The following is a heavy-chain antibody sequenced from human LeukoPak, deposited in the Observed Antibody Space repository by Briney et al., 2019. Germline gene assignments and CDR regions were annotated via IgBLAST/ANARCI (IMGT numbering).Heavy chain of an antibody. CDR2: ISSSGSTI. J-gene: IGHJ3*02. CDR3: AREGDLNAFDI. D-gene: IGHD3-10*01. V-gene: IGHV3-48*03. Sequence: PGGSLRLSCAASGFTFSSYEMSWVRQAPGKGLGLEWVSYISSSGSTIYYADSVKGRFTISRDNAKNSLYLQMNSLRAEDTAVYYCAREGDLNAFDIWGQGTMVTVSS. CDR1: GFTFSSYE.